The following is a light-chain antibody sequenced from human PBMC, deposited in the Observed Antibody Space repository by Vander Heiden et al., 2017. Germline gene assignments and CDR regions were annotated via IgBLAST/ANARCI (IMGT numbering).Light chain of an antibody. V-gene: IGKV3-15*01. CDR1: QSVSSN. J-gene: IGKJ2*01. CDR2: GAS. CDR3: QQYNNWPPAYT. Sequence: EIVMTQSPATPSLSPGERATLPCRASQSVSSNLAWYQQKHAQAPRLVIFGASTRATGIPDRFSGSGSGTEFTLTISSLQSEDFAVYFCQQYNNWPPAYTFGQGTKLEIK.